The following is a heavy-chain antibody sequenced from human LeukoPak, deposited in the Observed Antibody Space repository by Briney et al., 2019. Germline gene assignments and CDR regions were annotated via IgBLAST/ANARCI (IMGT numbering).Heavy chain of an antibody. Sequence: GGSLRLSCAASGFTFSSYWMHWVRQAPGKGLVWVSRINSDGSSTYYADSVKGRFTISRDNAKNSLYLQMNSLRAEDTAVYYCARDPEVVGVSYDSSGYYPEYFQHWGQGTLVTVSS. D-gene: IGHD3-22*01. CDR3: ARDPEVVGVSYDSSGYYPEYFQH. V-gene: IGHV3-74*01. J-gene: IGHJ1*01. CDR1: GFTFSSYW. CDR2: INSDGSST.